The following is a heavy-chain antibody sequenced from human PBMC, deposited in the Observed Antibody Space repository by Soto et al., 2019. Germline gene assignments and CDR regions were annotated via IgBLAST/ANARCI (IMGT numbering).Heavy chain of an antibody. CDR1: GFTFSGYA. CDR2: ISNGGDST. V-gene: IGHV3-23*01. D-gene: IGHD3-3*01. CDR3: STFSPPRPNFWEGYILDS. J-gene: IGHJ4*02. Sequence: PGGSLRLSCAASGFTFSGYAMTWVRQAPGKGLEWVSTISNGGDSTYYADSVRGRFTISRDNSKSTVYLQMNSLRAEDTAVYYCSTFSPPRPNFWEGYILDSWAQGPLATVSS.